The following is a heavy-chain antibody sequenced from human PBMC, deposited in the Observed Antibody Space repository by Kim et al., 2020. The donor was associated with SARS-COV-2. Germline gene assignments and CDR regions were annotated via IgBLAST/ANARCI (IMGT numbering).Heavy chain of an antibody. D-gene: IGHD1-1*01. V-gene: IGHV4-39*01. CDR1: GGSISRSNSH. J-gene: IGHJ5*02. Sequence: SETLSLTCTVSGGSISRSNSHWGWIRQPPGKGLEWIVSVYYSGSTFYNPSLKSRVTISVDTSENQHSLKLTSVTAADTAVYYCAGLEMTGIGGRGWFDP. CDR2: VYYSGST. CDR3: AGLEMTGIGGRGWFDP.